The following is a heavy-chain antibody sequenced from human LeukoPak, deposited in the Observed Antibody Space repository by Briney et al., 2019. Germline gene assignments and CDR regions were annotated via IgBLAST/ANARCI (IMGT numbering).Heavy chain of an antibody. D-gene: IGHD5-18*01. CDR2: ISGSGGST. V-gene: IGHV3-23*01. CDR3: AKSRAYTAMAPFDY. CDR1: GFTFGDYA. J-gene: IGHJ4*02. Sequence: GGSLRLSCTASGFTFGDYAMSWVRQAPGKGLEWVSAISGSGGSTYYADSVKGRFTISRDNSKNTLYLQMNSLRAEDTAVYYCAKSRAYTAMAPFDYWGQGTLVTVSS.